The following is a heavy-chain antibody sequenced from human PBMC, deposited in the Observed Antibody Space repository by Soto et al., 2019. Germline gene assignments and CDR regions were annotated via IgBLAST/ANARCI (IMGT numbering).Heavy chain of an antibody. CDR3: ARSQGSSTSLEIYYYYYYGMDV. J-gene: IGHJ6*02. D-gene: IGHD2-2*01. CDR2: IIPIPGTA. Sequence: QVQLVQSGAEVQKPGSSVKVSCKASGGTFGSYAISWVRQAPGQGLEWMGGIIPIPGTANYAQKFQGRVTIAADESTSTAYMELSSLRSEDTAVYYCARSQGSSTSLEIYYYYYYGMDVWGQGTTVTDSS. V-gene: IGHV1-69*01. CDR1: GGTFGSYA.